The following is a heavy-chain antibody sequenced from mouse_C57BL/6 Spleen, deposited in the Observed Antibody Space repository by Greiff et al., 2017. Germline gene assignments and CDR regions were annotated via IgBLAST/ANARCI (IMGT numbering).Heavy chain of an antibody. CDR2: IYWDDDK. V-gene: IGHV8-12*01. CDR1: GFSLSTSGMG. CDR3: ARSEVATGFDY. J-gene: IGHJ2*01. Sequence: QVTLKESGPGILQSSQTLSLTCSFSGFSLSTSGMGVSWIRQPSGKGLEWLAHIYWDDDKRYNPSLKSRLTISKDTSRNQVFLKITSVDTADTATYYCARSEVATGFDYWGQGTTLTVSS. D-gene: IGHD1-1*01.